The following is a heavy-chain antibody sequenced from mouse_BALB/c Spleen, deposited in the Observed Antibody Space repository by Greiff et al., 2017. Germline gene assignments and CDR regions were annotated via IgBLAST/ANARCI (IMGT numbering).Heavy chain of an antibody. CDR1: GYTFTDYN. D-gene: IGHD2-1*01. V-gene: IGHV1S29*02. Sequence: EVQLVESGPELVKPGASVKISCKASGYTFTDYNMHWVKQSHGKSLEWIGYIYPYNGGTGYNQKFKSKATLTVDNSSSTAYMELRSLTSEDSAVYYCARGDGNPYWYFDVWGAGTTVTVSS. CDR3: ARGDGNPYWYFDV. J-gene: IGHJ1*01. CDR2: IYPYNGGT.